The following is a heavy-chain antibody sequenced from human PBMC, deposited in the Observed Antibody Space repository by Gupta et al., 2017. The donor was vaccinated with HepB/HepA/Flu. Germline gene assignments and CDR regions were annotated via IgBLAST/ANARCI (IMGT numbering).Heavy chain of an antibody. CDR3: ARSGDEVATIGGWFDP. J-gene: IGHJ5*02. V-gene: IGHV4-34*01. D-gene: IGHD5-12*01. CDR1: GGSFSGYY. Sequence: QVQLQQWGAGLLKPSETLSLTCAVYGGSFSGYYWSWIRQPPGKGLEWIGEINHSGSTNYNPSLKSRVTISVDTSKNQFSLKLSSVTAADTAVYYCARSGDEVATIGGWFDPWGQGTLVTVSS. CDR2: INHSGST.